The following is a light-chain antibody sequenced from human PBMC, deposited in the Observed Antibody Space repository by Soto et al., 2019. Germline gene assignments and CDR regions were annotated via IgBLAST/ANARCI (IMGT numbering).Light chain of an antibody. V-gene: IGKV1-17*01. CDR1: QGIRND. Sequence: DIQMTQFPSSLSASVGDRVTITFRASQGIRNDLGWYQQKPGKAPKRLIYAASSLQGGVPSRFSGSGSGTDFTFTISSLQPEDIATYYCQQYSHLITFGQGTRLEIK. CDR2: AAS. CDR3: QQYSHLIT. J-gene: IGKJ5*01.